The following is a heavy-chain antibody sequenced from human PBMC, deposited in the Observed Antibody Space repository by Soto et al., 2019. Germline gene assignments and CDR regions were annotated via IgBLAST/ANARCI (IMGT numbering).Heavy chain of an antibody. CDR2: MNPNSGNT. V-gene: IGHV1-8*01. J-gene: IGHJ4*02. CDR1: GYTFTSYD. CDR3: ARANNWNSLAHYYFDY. Sequence: ASVKVSCKASGYTFTSYDINWVRQATGQGLEWMGWMNPNSGNTGYAQKFQGRVTMTRNTSISTAYMELSSLRSEDTAVYYCARANNWNSLAHYYFDYWGQGTLVTVSS. D-gene: IGHD1-7*01.